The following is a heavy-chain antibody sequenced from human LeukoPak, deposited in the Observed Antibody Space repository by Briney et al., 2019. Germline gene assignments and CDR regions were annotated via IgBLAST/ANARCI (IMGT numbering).Heavy chain of an antibody. CDR2: ISGSGGST. J-gene: IGHJ4*02. Sequence: PGGSLRLSCAASGFTFSFYAMSWVRQAPGRGLEWVSTISGSGGSTYNADSVKGRFTISRDDSTNTLYLQMNSLRAEDTAVYYCAKDGSSSWYGIYYFDYWGQGTLVTVSS. D-gene: IGHD6-13*01. CDR1: GFTFSFYA. CDR3: AKDGSSSWYGIYYFDY. V-gene: IGHV3-23*01.